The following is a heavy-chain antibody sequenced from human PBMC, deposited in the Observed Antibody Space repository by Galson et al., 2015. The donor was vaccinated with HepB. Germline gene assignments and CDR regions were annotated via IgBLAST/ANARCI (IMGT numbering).Heavy chain of an antibody. CDR3: ARLGDFSGYSSR. CDR1: GFTFSGSA. CDR2: IRSKANNYAT. D-gene: IGHD5-12*01. Sequence: SLRLSCAASGFTFSGSAIHWVRQVSGKGPEWVGRIRSKANNYATSYVPSLEGRFTISRDDSKNMAYLHMRSLKTEDTAVYYCARLGDFSGYSSRWGQGTLVTVSS. V-gene: IGHV3-73*01. J-gene: IGHJ4*02.